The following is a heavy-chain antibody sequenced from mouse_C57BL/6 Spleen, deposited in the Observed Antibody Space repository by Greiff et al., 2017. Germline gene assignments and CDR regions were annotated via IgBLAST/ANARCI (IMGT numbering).Heavy chain of an antibody. CDR3: ARDQDYGSSYWFAY. D-gene: IGHD1-1*01. J-gene: IGHJ3*01. CDR2: ISYSGST. V-gene: IGHV3-1*01. CDR1: GYSITSGYD. Sequence: VQLQQSGPGMVKPSQSLSLTCTVTGYSITSGYDWHWIRHFPGNKLEWMGYISYSGSTNYNPSLKSRISITHDTSKNHFFLKLNSVTTEDTATYYCARDQDYGSSYWFAYWGQGTLVTVSA.